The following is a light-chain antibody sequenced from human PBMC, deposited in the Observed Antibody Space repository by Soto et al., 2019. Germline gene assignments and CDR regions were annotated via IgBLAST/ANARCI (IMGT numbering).Light chain of an antibody. CDR3: QQYNSYST. V-gene: IGKV1-5*01. Sequence: DIQMTQSPSSLSASVGDRVTITCRASQGISNYLAWYQQKPGKAPKLLTYDASSLESGVPSRFSGSGSGTEFTLTISSLQPDDFATYYCQQYNSYSTFGQGTKVDIK. CDR1: QGISNY. CDR2: DAS. J-gene: IGKJ1*01.